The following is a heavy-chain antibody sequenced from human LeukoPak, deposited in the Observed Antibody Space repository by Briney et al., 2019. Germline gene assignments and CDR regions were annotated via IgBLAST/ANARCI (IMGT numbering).Heavy chain of an antibody. V-gene: IGHV1-2*02. D-gene: IGHD2-2*01. Sequence: ASGKVSCNAAGYPFTGYYLHWVRQADGQVLEWMGWINPNSGFTNYAQKFKGRVTMTRDKSISTAYMELSRLRSDDTAVYYCARLAECSSSSCRSFDYWGQGTLVTVSS. CDR1: GYPFTGYY. J-gene: IGHJ4*02. CDR3: ARLAECSSSSCRSFDY. CDR2: INPNSGFT.